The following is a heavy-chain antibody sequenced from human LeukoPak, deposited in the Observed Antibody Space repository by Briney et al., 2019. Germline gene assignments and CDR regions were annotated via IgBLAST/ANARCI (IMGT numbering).Heavy chain of an antibody. CDR2: VSYSGNT. J-gene: IGHJ3*02. Sequence: SETLSLTCSVSGGSINSGNYFWAWIRQPPGKGLEWIGSVSYSGNTYYNPFLKSRVTISVDTSKNHFSLKLSSVTAADTAMYSCARGNSYGPHDAFDIWGQGTMVTISS. V-gene: IGHV4-39*07. CDR1: GGSINSGNYF. CDR3: ARGNSYGPHDAFDI. D-gene: IGHD3-16*01.